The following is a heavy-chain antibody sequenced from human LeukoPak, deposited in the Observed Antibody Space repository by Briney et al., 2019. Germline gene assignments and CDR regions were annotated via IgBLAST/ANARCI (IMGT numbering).Heavy chain of an antibody. CDR1: GFTFSSYA. D-gene: IGHD3-22*01. Sequence: GGCLRLSCAAAGFTFSSYAMSWVRQAPGKGLEWVSALSGSGGGTYYADSVKGRFTISRDNSKNSLYLQMTRLRAEDTAVYYCAKDRDDSSGYWPLGDIWGQGTLVTVSS. V-gene: IGHV3-23*01. J-gene: IGHJ4*02. CDR2: LSGSGGGT. CDR3: AKDRDDSSGYWPLGDI.